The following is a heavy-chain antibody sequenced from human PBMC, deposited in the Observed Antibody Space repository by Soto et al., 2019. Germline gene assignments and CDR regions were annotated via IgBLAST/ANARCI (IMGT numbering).Heavy chain of an antibody. D-gene: IGHD1-26*01. Sequence: QVQLQQWGAGLLKPSETLSLTCAVYGGSFSGYYWSWIRQPPGKGLEWIGEINHSGSTNYNPSLKSRVTISVDTSKSQVSLKLSSVTAADTAGYYCARVGIVGAIPFDYWGQGTLVTVSS. J-gene: IGHJ4*02. CDR2: INHSGST. V-gene: IGHV4-34*01. CDR1: GGSFSGYY. CDR3: ARVGIVGAIPFDY.